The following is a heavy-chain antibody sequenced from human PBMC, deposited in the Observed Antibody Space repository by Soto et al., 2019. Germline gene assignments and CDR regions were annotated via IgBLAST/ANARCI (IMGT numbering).Heavy chain of an antibody. CDR3: ARVVRFCSRPSCRGRNWFDP. CDR1: GGSISSGDYY. J-gene: IGHJ5*02. D-gene: IGHD2-2*01. V-gene: IGHV4-30-4*01. CDR2: MFYVGAT. Sequence: QVQLQESGPGLVEPSQTLSLTCSVSGGSISSGDYYWSWIRQPPGQGLEWIGYMFYVGATYYNPSLKSRVTISVDTSKNQFSLKLSSVPAADTAVYHCARVVRFCSRPSCRGRNWFDPWGQGTLVTVTS.